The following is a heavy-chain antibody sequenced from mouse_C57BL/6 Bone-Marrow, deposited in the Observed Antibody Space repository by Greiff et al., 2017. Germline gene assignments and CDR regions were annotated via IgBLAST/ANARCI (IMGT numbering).Heavy chain of an antibody. J-gene: IGHJ4*01. CDR3: ARYLDWVYAMDY. V-gene: IGHV5-4*03. D-gene: IGHD4-1*01. Sequence: EVKVVESGGGLVKPGGSLKLSCAASGFTFSSYAMSWVRQTPEKRLEWVATISDGGSYTYYPDNVKGRFTISRDNAKNNLYLQMSHLKSEDTAMYYCARYLDWVYAMDYWGQGTSVTVSS. CDR1: GFTFSSYA. CDR2: ISDGGSYT.